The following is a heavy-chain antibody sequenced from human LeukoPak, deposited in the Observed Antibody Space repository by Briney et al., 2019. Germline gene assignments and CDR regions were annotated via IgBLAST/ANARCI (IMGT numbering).Heavy chain of an antibody. CDR1: GFTFGDYA. V-gene: IGHV3-49*04. J-gene: IGHJ4*02. CDR3: TRDQTPYY. CDR2: IRSKAYGGTT. Sequence: GGSLKLSCTASGFTFGDYAMTWVRQAPGKGLEWVGFIRSKAYGGTTEYAASVKGRFTISRDDSKSIAYLQMNSLKTEDTAVYYCTRDQTPYYWGQGTLVTVSS.